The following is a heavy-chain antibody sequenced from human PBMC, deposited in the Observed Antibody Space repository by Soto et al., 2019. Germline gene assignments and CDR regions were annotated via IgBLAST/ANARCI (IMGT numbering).Heavy chain of an antibody. V-gene: IGHV4-31*03. D-gene: IGHD2-2*01. Sequence: SETLSLTCTVSGGSISSGGYYWSWIRQHPGKGLEWIGYIYYSGSTYYNPSLKSRVTISVDTSKNQFSLKLSSVTAADTAVYYCARALPVVPAALDSSSNRVGAFDIWGQGTMVTVSS. CDR1: GGSISSGGYY. J-gene: IGHJ3*02. CDR3: ARALPVVPAALDSSSNRVGAFDI. CDR2: IYYSGST.